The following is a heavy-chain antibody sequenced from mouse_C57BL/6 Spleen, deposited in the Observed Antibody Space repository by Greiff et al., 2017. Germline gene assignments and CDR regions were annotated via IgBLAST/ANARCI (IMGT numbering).Heavy chain of an antibody. V-gene: IGHV5-4*01. CDR1: GFTFSSYA. Sequence: EVHLVESGGGLVKPGGSLKLSCAASGFTFSSYAMSWVRQTPEKRLEWVATISDGGSYTYYPDNVKGRVTISRDNAKNNQYLQNSRLKSEDTAMYYCARGNPYYAMGYWGQVASVSDS. CDR3: ARGNPYYAMGY. J-gene: IGHJ4*01. CDR2: ISDGGSYT.